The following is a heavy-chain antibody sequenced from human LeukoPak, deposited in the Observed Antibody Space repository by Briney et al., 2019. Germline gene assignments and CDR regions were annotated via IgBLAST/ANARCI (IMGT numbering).Heavy chain of an antibody. D-gene: IGHD3-10*01. CDR2: IYYSGST. CDR3: ARADTSGTYSSDAFDI. Sequence: SETLSLTCTVSGGSISGSSYYWGWIRQPPGKGLEWIGSIYYSGSTYYNPSLKSRVTISVDTSKNQFSLKLSSVTAVDTAVYYCARADTSGTYSSDAFDIWGQGTMVTVSS. J-gene: IGHJ3*02. V-gene: IGHV4-39*07. CDR1: GGSISGSSYY.